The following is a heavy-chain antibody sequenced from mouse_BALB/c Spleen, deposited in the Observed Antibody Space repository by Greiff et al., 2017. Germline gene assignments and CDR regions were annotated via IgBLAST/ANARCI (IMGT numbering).Heavy chain of an antibody. J-gene: IGHJ1*01. D-gene: IGHD1-2*01. CDR2: ISSGGST. V-gene: IGHV5-6-5*01. Sequence: DVQLVESGGGLVKPGGSLKLSCAASGFTFSSYAMSWVRQTPEKRLEWVASISSGGSTYYPDSVKGRFTISRDNARNILYLQMSSLRSEDTAMYYCARVPTAGYFDVWGAGTTVTVSS. CDR1: GFTFSSYA. CDR3: ARVPTAGYFDV.